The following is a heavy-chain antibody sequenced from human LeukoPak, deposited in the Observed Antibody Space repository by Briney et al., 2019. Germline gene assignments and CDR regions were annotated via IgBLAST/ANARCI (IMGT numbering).Heavy chain of an antibody. J-gene: IGHJ4*02. CDR2: IYSGGST. D-gene: IGHD6-19*01. V-gene: IGHV3-53*04. CDR1: GFTVSSNY. CDR3: ARVRYSSGWWVSGY. Sequence: GGSLRLSCAASGFTVSSNYMSWVRQAPGKGLEWVSVIYSGGSTYYADSVKGRFTISRHNSKNTLYLQMNSLRAEDTAVYYCARVRYSSGWWVSGYWGQGALVTVSS.